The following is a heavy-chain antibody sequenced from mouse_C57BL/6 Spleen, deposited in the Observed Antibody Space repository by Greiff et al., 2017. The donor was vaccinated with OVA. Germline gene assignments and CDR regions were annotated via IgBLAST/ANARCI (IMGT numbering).Heavy chain of an antibody. J-gene: IGHJ2*01. Sequence: VQLQQPGAELVKPGASVELSCKASGYTFTSYWMHWVKQRPGQGLEWIGMIHPNSGSTNYNEKFKSKATLTVDKSSSTAYMQLSSLTSEDSAVYYCAREDYSKSFDYWGQGTTLTVSS. CDR3: AREDYSKSFDY. CDR2: IHPNSGST. CDR1: GYTFTSYW. D-gene: IGHD2-5*01. V-gene: IGHV1-64*01.